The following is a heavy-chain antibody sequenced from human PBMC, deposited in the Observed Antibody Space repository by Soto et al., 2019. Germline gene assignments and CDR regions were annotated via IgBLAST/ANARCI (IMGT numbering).Heavy chain of an antibody. Sequence: KPSETLSLTCTVSGGSINTYYWSWIRQPPGKGLEWIGHTHYSGSTKYNPSLKSRVTISVDMSKNQFSLKLTSVTAADTAVYYCARDRTYNDFSSGYPNNWFDPWGQGILVTVSS. J-gene: IGHJ5*02. D-gene: IGHD3-3*01. CDR3: ARDRTYNDFSSGYPNNWFDP. V-gene: IGHV4-59*01. CDR2: THYSGST. CDR1: GGSINTYY.